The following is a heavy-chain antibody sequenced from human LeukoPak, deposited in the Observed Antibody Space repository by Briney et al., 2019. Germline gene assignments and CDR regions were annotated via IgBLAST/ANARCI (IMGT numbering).Heavy chain of an antibody. J-gene: IGHJ4*02. CDR2: IYTSVST. CDR3: AGGSGYYNFDY. D-gene: IGHD3-22*01. V-gene: IGHV4-4*07. Sequence: SETLSLTCTVSGGSISSYYWSWIRQPAGKGLEWIGRIYTSVSTNYNPSLKSRFTMSVDTSKNQLSLKLSSVTAADTALYYCAGGSGYYNFDYWGQGTLVTVSS. CDR1: GGSISSYY.